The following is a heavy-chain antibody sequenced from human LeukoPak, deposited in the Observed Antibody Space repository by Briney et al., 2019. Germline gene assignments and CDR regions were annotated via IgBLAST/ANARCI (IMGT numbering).Heavy chain of an antibody. V-gene: IGHV1-46*01. D-gene: IGHD1-26*01. J-gene: IGHJ4*02. CDR1: GYTFTSYG. CDR3: ARDLSYSGSASDYFDY. Sequence: ASVKVSCKASGYTFTSYGISWVRQAPGQGLEWMGIINPSGGSTSYAQKFQGRVTMTRDMSTSTVYMELSSLRSEDTAVYYCARDLSYSGSASDYFDYWGQGTLVTVSS. CDR2: INPSGGST.